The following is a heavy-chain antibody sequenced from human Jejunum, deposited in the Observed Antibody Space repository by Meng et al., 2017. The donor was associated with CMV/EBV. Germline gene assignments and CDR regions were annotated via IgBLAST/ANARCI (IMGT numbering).Heavy chain of an antibody. J-gene: IGHJ4*01. Sequence: SCAASQFTFGSQAMNWARQAPGKGLEWVSGISDSGGRTYYADSVKGRFTISRDNSKNTLYLQINSLRADDTAVYYCAKQHLAYWGHGTLVTVSS. CDR2: ISDSGGRT. CDR3: AKQHLAY. CDR1: QFTFGSQA. V-gene: IGHV3-23*01.